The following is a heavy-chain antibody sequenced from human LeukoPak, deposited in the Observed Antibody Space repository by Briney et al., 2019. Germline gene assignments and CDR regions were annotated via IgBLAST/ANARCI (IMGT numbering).Heavy chain of an antibody. CDR1: GYTFTSYG. CDR2: ISAYNGNT. Sequence: VASVKVSCKASGYTFTSYGISWVRQAPGQGLEWMGWISAYNGNTNYAQKLQGRVTMTTDTSTSTAYMELRSLRSDDTAVYYCARAGGYDPSTLVDYWGQGTLVTVSS. CDR3: ARAGGYDPSTLVDY. D-gene: IGHD5-12*01. V-gene: IGHV1-18*01. J-gene: IGHJ4*02.